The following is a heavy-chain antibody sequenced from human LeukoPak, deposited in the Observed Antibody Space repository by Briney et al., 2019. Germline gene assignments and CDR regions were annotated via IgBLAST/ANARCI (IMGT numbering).Heavy chain of an antibody. CDR3: ARAYFSSSSWYVDYYYYMDV. Sequence: GGSLRLSCAGSGFTFRSHWMSWVRQAPGKGLEWVANIKQDGSEKYYVDSVKGRFTISRDNAKNSLYLQMNSLRAEDTAVYYCARAYFSSSSWYVDYYYYMDVWGKGTTVTVSS. CDR1: GFTFRSHW. V-gene: IGHV3-7*01. D-gene: IGHD6-13*01. J-gene: IGHJ6*03. CDR2: IKQDGSEK.